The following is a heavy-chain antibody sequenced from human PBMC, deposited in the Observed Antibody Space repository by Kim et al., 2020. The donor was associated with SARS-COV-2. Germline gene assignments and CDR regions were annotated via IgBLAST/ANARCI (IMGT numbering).Heavy chain of an antibody. D-gene: IGHD3-22*01. CDR2: IWYDGTNE. V-gene: IGHV3-33*06. Sequence: GGSLRLSCAASTFAFSNFGMHWVRQAPGKGLEWVAVIWYDGTNEYYADSVKGRFTISRDNSKNILYLQMNSLTAEDTAIYYCAKNRGYDGNGYYDSWGQGTLVTVPS. CDR1: TFAFSNFG. CDR3: AKNRGYDGNGYYDS. J-gene: IGHJ5*01.